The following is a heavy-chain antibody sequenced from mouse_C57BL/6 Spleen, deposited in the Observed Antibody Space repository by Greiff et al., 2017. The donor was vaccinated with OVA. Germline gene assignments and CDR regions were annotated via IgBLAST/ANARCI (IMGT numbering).Heavy chain of an antibody. CDR1: GYTFTSYW. V-gene: IGHV1-61*01. D-gene: IGHD2-3*01. J-gene: IGHJ3*01. CDR2: IYPSDSET. Sequence: QVQLQQPGAELVRPGSSVKLSCKASGYTFTSYWMDWVKQRPGQGLEWIGNIYPSDSETHYNQKFKDKATLTVDKSSSTAYMQLSSLTSEDSAVYYCARRDYDAAWFAYWGQGTLVTVSA. CDR3: ARRDYDAAWFAY.